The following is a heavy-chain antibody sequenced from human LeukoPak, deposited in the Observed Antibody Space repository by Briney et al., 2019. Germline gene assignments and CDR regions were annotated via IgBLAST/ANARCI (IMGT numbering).Heavy chain of an antibody. J-gene: IGHJ4*02. Sequence: PSETLSLTCTVSGGSFSSGGYYWGWIRQHPGKGLEWIGYIYYSGSTYYNPSLKSRVTISVDTSKNQFSLKLSSVTAADTAVYYCARVGEMATILSYFDYWGQGTLVTVSS. V-gene: IGHV4-31*03. CDR1: GGSFSSGGYY. CDR3: ARVGEMATILSYFDY. CDR2: IYYSGST. D-gene: IGHD5-24*01.